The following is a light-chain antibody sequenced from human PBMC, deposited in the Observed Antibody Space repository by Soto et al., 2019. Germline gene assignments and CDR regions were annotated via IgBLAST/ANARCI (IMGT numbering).Light chain of an antibody. CDR1: SSNIGNNY. CDR2: ENN. Sequence: QSVLTQPPSVSAAPGQKVTISCSGSSSNIGNNYVSWYQQLPGTAPKLLIYENNKRPSGIPDRFSGSKSGTSATLGITGLQTGDEADYYCGTWDSSLSAHCVFGGGTKLTVL. CDR3: GTWDSSLSAHCV. V-gene: IGLV1-51*02. J-gene: IGLJ3*02.